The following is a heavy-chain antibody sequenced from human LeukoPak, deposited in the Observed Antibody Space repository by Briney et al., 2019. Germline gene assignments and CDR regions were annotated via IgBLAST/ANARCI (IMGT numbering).Heavy chain of an antibody. V-gene: IGHV4-59*01. Sequence: SETLSLTCTVSGGSISSYYWSWIRQPPGKGLEWIGYIYYSGSTNYNPSLKSRVTISVDTSKNQFSLKLSSVTAADTAVYYCARVRSDSSGYYLTRPDEFDYWGQGTLVTVSS. CDR1: GGSISSYY. CDR3: ARVRSDSSGYYLTRPDEFDY. CDR2: IYYSGST. D-gene: IGHD3-22*01. J-gene: IGHJ4*02.